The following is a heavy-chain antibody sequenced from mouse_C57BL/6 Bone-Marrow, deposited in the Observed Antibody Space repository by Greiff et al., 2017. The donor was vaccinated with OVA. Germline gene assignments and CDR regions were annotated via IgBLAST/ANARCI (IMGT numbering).Heavy chain of an antibody. CDR2: IHPSDSDT. J-gene: IGHJ4*01. CDR1: GYTFTSYW. Sequence: VQLQQPGAELVKPGASVEVSCKASGYTFTSYWMHWVKQRPGQGLEWIGRIHPSDSDTNYNQKFKGKATLTVDKSSSTAYMQLSSLTSEDSAVYYCAIEPGNYDYDGGIPLWGQGTSVTVSS. V-gene: IGHV1-74*01. D-gene: IGHD2-4*01. CDR3: AIEPGNYDYDGGIPL.